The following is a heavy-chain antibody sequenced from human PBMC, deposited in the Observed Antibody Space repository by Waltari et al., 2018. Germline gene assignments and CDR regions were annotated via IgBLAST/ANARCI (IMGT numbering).Heavy chain of an antibody. CDR2: IIPIFGPA. V-gene: IGHV1-69*05. Sequence: QVQLVQSGAEVKKPGSSAQVSCKASGGTFSSYAIRRVRQAPGQGLEWMGGIIPIFGPANYAQKFQGRVTITTDESTSTAYMELSSLRSEDTAVYYCAAQYSSSYPHGYWGQGTLVTVSS. J-gene: IGHJ4*02. CDR1: GGTFSSYA. D-gene: IGHD6-6*01. CDR3: AAQYSSSYPHGY.